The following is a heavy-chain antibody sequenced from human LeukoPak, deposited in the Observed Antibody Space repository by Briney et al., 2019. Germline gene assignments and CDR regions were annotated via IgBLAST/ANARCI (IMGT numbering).Heavy chain of an antibody. V-gene: IGHV4-39*01. D-gene: IGHD5-18*01. Sequence: SETLSLTCTVSGGSISSSDYYWGWVRQPPGKGLEWIGNIYYSGGSYSSPSLESRVTISSDTSKNQFSVKLTSVTAADTAVYYCVRVGYAYGPVGNWFDLWGQGVLVTVSS. J-gene: IGHJ5*02. CDR1: GGSISSSDYY. CDR2: IYYSGGS. CDR3: VRVGYAYGPVGNWFDL.